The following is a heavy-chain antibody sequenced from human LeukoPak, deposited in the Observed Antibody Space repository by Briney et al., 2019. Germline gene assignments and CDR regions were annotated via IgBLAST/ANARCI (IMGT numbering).Heavy chain of an antibody. J-gene: IGHJ2*01. V-gene: IGHV4-39*07. CDR2: IYYTGIT. Sequence: GSIYYTGITYYNLSLKSRVTISVDTSKYQCSLRLSSVTAADTAVYYCARDRKVYWYFDLWGRGTLVTVSS. CDR3: ARDRKVYWYFDL.